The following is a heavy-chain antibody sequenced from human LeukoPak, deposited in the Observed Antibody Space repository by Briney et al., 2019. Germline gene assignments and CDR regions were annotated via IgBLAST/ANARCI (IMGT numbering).Heavy chain of an antibody. V-gene: IGHV3-23*01. CDR1: GFTFSGYA. CDR2: ISGSGGST. CDR3: AKSYGTYYGSGTLYFDY. Sequence: GGSLRLSCAASGFTFSGYAMSWVRQAPGKGLEWVSAISGSGGSTYYADSVKGRFTISRDNSKNTLYLQMNSLRAEDTAVYYCAKSYGTYYGSGTLYFDYWGQGTLVTVSS. D-gene: IGHD3-10*01. J-gene: IGHJ4*02.